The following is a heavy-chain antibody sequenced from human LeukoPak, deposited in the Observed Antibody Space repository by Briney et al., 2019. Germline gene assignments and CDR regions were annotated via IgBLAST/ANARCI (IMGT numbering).Heavy chain of an antibody. J-gene: IGHJ4*02. Sequence: SETLSLTCTVSGCTFSSYYWSWIRQPPGKGLEWIGYIYYSGSTNYNPSLESRVTISVDTSTNQLSLQLSSVTAADTAVYYCARGGYSAAANDYWGQGTLVTVSS. CDR3: ARGGYSAAANDY. CDR1: GCTFSSYY. V-gene: IGHV4-59*01. CDR2: IYYSGST. D-gene: IGHD6-13*01.